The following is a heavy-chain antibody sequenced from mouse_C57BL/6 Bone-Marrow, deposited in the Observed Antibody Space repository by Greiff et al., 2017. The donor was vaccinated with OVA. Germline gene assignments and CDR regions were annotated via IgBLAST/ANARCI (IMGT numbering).Heavy chain of an antibody. CDR2: INPNYGTT. J-gene: IGHJ4*01. V-gene: IGHV1-39*01. CDR1: GYSFTDYN. D-gene: IGHD2-5*01. Sequence: VQLQQSGPELVKPGASVKISCKASGYSFTDYNMNWVKQSHGKSLEWIGVINPNYGTTSYNQKFKGKATLTVDQSSSTAYMQLNSLTSEDSAVYYGARSYYSNPYYAMDYWGQGTSVTVSS. CDR3: ARSYYSNPYYAMDY.